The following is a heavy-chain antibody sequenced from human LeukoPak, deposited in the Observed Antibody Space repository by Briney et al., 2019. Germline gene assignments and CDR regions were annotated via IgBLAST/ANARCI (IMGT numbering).Heavy chain of an antibody. CDR2: INANTGNP. CDR3: ARDFPARDWFFDL. CDR1: GYTFTSYS. Sequence: ASVKASCKASGYTFTSYSMNWVRQAPGQGLEYMGWINANTGNPTYAQGFTGRFAFSLDTSVSTAYLQISSLKAEDTAVYYCARDFPARDWFFDLWGRGTLVTVSS. V-gene: IGHV7-4-1*02. J-gene: IGHJ2*01.